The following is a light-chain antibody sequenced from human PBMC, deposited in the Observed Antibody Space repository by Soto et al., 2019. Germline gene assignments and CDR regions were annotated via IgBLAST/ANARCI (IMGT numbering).Light chain of an antibody. Sequence: EIVLTQSPATLSLSPGERATLSCRASQSVSSYLAWYQQKPGQAPRLLIYDASNSATGIPARFSGSGSGTDFTLTISSLEPEYFAVYYCQQRSNWYTFGQGTKLEIK. J-gene: IGKJ2*01. CDR2: DAS. V-gene: IGKV3-11*01. CDR1: QSVSSY. CDR3: QQRSNWYT.